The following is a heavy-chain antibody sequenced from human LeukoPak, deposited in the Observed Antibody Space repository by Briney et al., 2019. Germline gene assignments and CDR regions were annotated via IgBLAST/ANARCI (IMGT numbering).Heavy chain of an antibody. Sequence: KPSETLSLTCTVSGGSISSYYWSWIRQPPGKGLEWIGYIYYSGSTNYNPSLKSRVTISVDTSKNQFSLKLSSLTAADTAVYYCARTRQQLAHDAFDIWGQGTMVTVSS. CDR1: GGSISSYY. V-gene: IGHV4-59*01. D-gene: IGHD6-13*01. CDR3: ARTRQQLAHDAFDI. CDR2: IYYSGST. J-gene: IGHJ3*02.